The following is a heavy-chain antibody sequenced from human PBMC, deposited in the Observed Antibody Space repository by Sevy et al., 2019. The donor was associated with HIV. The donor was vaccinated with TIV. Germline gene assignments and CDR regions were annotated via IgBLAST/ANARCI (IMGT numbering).Heavy chain of an antibody. V-gene: IGHV3-7*02. J-gene: IGHJ4*02. CDR1: GFTFSGYW. CDR2: IKQDGSQK. Sequence: GGSLRLSCVASGFTFSGYWMSWVRQAPGKGLEWVANIKQDGSQKYYIDSVKGRFTIFRDNAKNSVYLQMNSLRDDDEAVYYCASKVGDQWGQGTLVTVSS. CDR3: ASKVGDQ. D-gene: IGHD3-16*01.